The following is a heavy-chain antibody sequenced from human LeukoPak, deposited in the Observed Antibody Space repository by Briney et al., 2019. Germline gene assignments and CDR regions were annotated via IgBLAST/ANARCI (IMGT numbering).Heavy chain of an antibody. CDR1: GFTFSSYG. V-gene: IGHV3-30*02. J-gene: IGHJ4*02. D-gene: IGHD2-21*01. CDR2: IGYDGSNK. Sequence: PGGSLRLSCAASGFTFSSYGMHWVRQAPGKGLEWVAFIGYDGSNKYYADSVKGRFTISRDNSKNTLYLQMNSLRAEDTAVYYCAPRVVVISALFDYWGQGTLVTVSS. CDR3: APRVVVISALFDY.